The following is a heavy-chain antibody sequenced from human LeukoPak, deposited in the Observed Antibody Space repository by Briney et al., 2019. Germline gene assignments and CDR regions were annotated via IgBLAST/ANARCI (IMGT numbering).Heavy chain of an antibody. CDR1: RYTFSGYF. Sequence: ASVKVSCKASRYTFSGYFLHWVRQAPGQGLECMGWITPNSGDATYAQNFQGRVTMTRDTSISTAYMEMTSLRSDDTAVYCAASWGHITLCRGNIIGDYPSDFDCGGQGTLVTVSS. CDR3: ASWGHITLCRGNIIGDYPSDFDC. D-gene: IGHD3-10*01. CDR2: ITPNSGDA. J-gene: IGHJ4*02. V-gene: IGHV1-2*02.